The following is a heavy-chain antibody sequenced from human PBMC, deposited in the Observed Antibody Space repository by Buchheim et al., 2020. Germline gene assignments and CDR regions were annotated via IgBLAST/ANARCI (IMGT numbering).Heavy chain of an antibody. CDR2: TKQDGSDK. D-gene: IGHD1-14*01. Sequence: EVQLVESGEGLVQPGGSLRLSCAASGFTFTNSWMGWVRQAPGKGLEWVALTKQDGSDKYYVDSVKGRFTISRDNAKNSLYLQMDSLRGEDTAVYYCARGTGSGWGHGTL. CDR1: GFTFTNSW. CDR3: ARGTGSG. J-gene: IGHJ4*01. V-gene: IGHV3-7*01.